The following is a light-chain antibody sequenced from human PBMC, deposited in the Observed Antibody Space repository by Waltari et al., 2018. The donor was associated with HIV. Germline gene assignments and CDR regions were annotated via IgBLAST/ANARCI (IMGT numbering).Light chain of an antibody. V-gene: IGLV2-23*01. CDR1: SSDTGNYNL. J-gene: IGLJ2*01. CDR3: CAYAGGLE. CDR2: EDN. Sequence: PGQSITISCTGTSSDTGNYNLVSWYQLYPGKAPKLIIYEDNKRPSGVSNRFSGSKSADTASLTISGLQAEDEADYYCCAYAGGLEFGGGTKLTVL.